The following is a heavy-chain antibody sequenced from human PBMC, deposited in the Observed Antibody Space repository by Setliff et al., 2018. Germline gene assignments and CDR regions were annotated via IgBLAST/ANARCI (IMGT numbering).Heavy chain of an antibody. V-gene: IGHV1-18*01. Sequence: ASVKVSCKASGYTFSTYGISWVRQAPGQGLEWMGWISAHNGDPDYAQKLQGRITMTTDTSTSTAYMELRSLRSDDTAVYYCSRLVRYCTVTSCQRASGGEHWGQGTLVTVSS. CDR1: GYTFSTYG. D-gene: IGHD2-8*02. CDR2: ISAHNGDP. J-gene: IGHJ1*01. CDR3: SRLVRYCTVTSCQRASGGEH.